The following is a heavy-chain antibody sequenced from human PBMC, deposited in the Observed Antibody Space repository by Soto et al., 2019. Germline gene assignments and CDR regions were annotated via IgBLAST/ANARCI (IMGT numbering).Heavy chain of an antibody. CDR1: GYIFTSYG. CDR3: ARVPHNFNWVPYGLDI. Sequence: QVQLVQSGAEVKKPGASVKVSCKGSGYIFTSYGFSWVRQAPGEGLEWMGWISGYTGNPEYGQKFQDRVTMTTNTSTSTAYMELRSLRSDDKAVYYCARVPHNFNWVPYGLDIWGQGTTVTVSS. V-gene: IGHV1-18*04. D-gene: IGHD3-9*01. CDR2: ISGYTGNP. J-gene: IGHJ6*02.